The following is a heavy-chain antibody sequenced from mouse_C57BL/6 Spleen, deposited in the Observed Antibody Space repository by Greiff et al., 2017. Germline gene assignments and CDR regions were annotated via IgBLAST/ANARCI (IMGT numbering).Heavy chain of an antibody. Sequence: VQLQQSGAELVMPGASVKLSCKASGYTFTSYWMHWVKQRPGQGLEWIGEIDPSDSYTNYNQKFKGKSTLTVDKSSSTAYMQLSSLTSEDSAVYSCARPYGSSYWYFDVWGTGTTVTVSS. J-gene: IGHJ1*03. CDR3: ARPYGSSYWYFDV. V-gene: IGHV1-69*01. CDR1: GYTFTSYW. CDR2: IDPSDSYT. D-gene: IGHD1-1*01.